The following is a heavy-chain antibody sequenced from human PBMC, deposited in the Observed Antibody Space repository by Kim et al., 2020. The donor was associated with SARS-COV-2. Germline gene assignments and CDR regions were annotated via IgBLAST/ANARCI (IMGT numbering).Heavy chain of an antibody. D-gene: IGHD2-2*01. CDR2: MYYRGST. V-gene: IGHV4-61*01. J-gene: IGHJ1*01. CDR3: ARASSRVTAAKVKYFQD. Sequence: SETLSLTCTVSGGSVSSENYYWSWIRQPPGKGLEWIGFMYYRGSTKYNPSLKSRVTISGDTSKNQFSLKLTSVTAADTAVYYCARASSRVTAAKVKYFQDWGQGTLVTVSS. CDR1: GGSVSSENYY.